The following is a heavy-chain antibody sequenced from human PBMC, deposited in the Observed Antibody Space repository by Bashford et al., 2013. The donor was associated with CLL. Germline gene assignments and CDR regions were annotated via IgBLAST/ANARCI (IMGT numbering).Heavy chain of an antibody. CDR1: GGSISGYY. Sequence: SETLSLTCTVSGGSISGYYWSWIRQPAGKGLEWIGRIYSSGSTYYNPSLKSRVTISVDTSKNQFSLKLSSVTAADTAVYYCARRAPSYTVDYWGQGTLVTVSS. CDR2: IYSSGST. V-gene: IGHV4-4*07. D-gene: IGHD2-2*02. J-gene: IGHJ4*02. CDR3: ARRAPSYTVDY.